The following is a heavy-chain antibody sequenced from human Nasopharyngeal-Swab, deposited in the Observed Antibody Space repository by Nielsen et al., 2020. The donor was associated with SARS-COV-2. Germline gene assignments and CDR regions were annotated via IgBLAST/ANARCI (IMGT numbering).Heavy chain of an antibody. CDR2: INPNSGET. Sequence: ASVKVSCKASGDPFIGYYLHWVRQAPGQGLEWMGWINPNSGETNFPQKFQGRVTVTRDTTINTAYMELSRLRSDDTAVYYCARGLSFYTDTSAYFNFDSWDQGTLVTVSS. V-gene: IGHV1-2*02. J-gene: IGHJ4*02. CDR3: ARGLSFYTDTSAYFNFDS. D-gene: IGHD3-22*01. CDR1: GDPFIGYY.